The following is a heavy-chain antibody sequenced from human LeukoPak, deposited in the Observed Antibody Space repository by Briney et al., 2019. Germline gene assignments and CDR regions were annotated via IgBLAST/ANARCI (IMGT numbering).Heavy chain of an antibody. V-gene: IGHV3-30*02. Sequence: GGSLRLSCAASGFTFSSYGMHWVRQAPGKGLEWVAFIRYDGSNKYCADSVKGRFTISRDNSKNTLYLQMNSLRAEDTAVYYCARGKYGGYFIDYWGQGTLVTVSS. J-gene: IGHJ4*02. CDR3: ARGKYGGYFIDY. D-gene: IGHD5-12*01. CDR1: GFTFSSYG. CDR2: IRYDGSNK.